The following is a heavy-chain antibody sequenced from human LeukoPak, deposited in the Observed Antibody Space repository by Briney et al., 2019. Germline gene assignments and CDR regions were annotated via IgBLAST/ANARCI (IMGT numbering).Heavy chain of an antibody. V-gene: IGHV5-51*01. CDR3: ARSRYSGYDRPATN. Sequence: GESLKISCKGSGYNFTNYWIGWVRQMPGKGLEWMGIMYPGDSDTTYSPSFQGQVTISADKSISTAYLQWSSLKASDTAIYYCARSRYSGYDRPATNWGQGTLVTVSS. CDR2: MYPGDSDT. J-gene: IGHJ4*02. D-gene: IGHD5-12*01. CDR1: GYNFTNYW.